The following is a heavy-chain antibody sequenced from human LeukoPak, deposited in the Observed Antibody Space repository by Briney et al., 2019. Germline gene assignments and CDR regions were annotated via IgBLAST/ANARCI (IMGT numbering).Heavy chain of an antibody. Sequence: GGYLRLSCAASGFTFSTYDMHWVRQAPGKGPEWVAVIGYDGSNKYYADSVNGRFTISRDNSKNTLYLQMNSLRAEDTAVYYCASQTKYSSSWYFDYWGQGTLVTVSS. J-gene: IGHJ4*02. CDR1: GFTFSTYD. D-gene: IGHD6-13*01. CDR2: IGYDGSNK. CDR3: ASQTKYSSSWYFDY. V-gene: IGHV3-30*03.